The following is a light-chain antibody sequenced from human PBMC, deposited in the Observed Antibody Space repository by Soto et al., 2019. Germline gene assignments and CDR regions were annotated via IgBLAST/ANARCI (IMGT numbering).Light chain of an antibody. V-gene: IGLV9-49*01. CDR3: GADHGSGSNFVV. CDR1: SGYSNYK. Sequence: VLTQPPSASASLGASVTLTCTLSSGYSNYKVDWYQQRPGKGPRFVMRVGTGGIVGSKGDGIPDRFSVLGSGLNRYLTIKNIQEEDESDYHCGADHGSGSNFVVFGGGTKLTVL. CDR2: VGTGGIVG. J-gene: IGLJ2*01.